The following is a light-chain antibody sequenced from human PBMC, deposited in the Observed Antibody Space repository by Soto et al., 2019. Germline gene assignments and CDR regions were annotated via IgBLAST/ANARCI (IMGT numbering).Light chain of an antibody. CDR3: QQANSFPWT. V-gene: IGKV1-12*01. CDR2: TAS. CDR1: QGVRTW. J-gene: IGKJ1*01. Sequence: DIQMTQSPSSVSASVGDRVTITCRASQGVRTWVAWYQQKPGKAPRLLIYTASSLQGGVPSRFRGSGSGTDFTLTISSLQPEDFATYFCQQANSFPWTFGQGTKVDIK.